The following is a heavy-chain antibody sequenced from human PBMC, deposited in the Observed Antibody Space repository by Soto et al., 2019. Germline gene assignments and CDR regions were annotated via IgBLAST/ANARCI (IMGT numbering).Heavy chain of an antibody. CDR1: GYTFTSYA. Sequence: ASVKVSCKASGYTFTSYAMHWVRQAPGQRLEWMGWINAGNGNTKYSQKFQGRVTITRDTSASTAYMELSSLRSEDTAVYYCARDPCYGSGSYVCVPGYSGQGTLVTVS. J-gene: IGHJ4*02. CDR2: INAGNGNT. D-gene: IGHD3-10*01. CDR3: ARDPCYGSGSYVCVPGY. V-gene: IGHV1-3*01.